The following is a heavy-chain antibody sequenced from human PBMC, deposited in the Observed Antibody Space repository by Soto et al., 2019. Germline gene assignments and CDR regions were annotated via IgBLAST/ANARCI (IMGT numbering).Heavy chain of an antibody. Sequence: GWSLRLSCAASRFTFSTYAMSLVRQAPGKGLEWVSGISGGGGDTSYADSVRGRFTCSRDNSKNTLYLQMNSLRAEDTALYYCAKSLFGGPDIWGEGTMVTVSS. CDR1: RFTFSTYA. J-gene: IGHJ3*02. V-gene: IGHV3-23*01. CDR3: AKSLFGGPDI. D-gene: IGHD2-15*01. CDR2: ISGGGGDT.